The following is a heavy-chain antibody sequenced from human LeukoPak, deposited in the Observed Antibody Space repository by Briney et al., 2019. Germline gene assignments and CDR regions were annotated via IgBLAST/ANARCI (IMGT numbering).Heavy chain of an antibody. V-gene: IGHV3-48*01. D-gene: IGHD2-2*01. CDR1: GFTFSSYS. J-gene: IGHJ4*02. CDR3: AIDSEILIEPGVTSNY. CDR2: VSSSSATI. Sequence: PGGSLRLSCAASGFTFSSYSMNWVRQAPGKGLEWVSYVSSSSATIYHADSVKGRFTISRDNAKNSLFLQMNSLRAEDTAVYYCAIDSEILIEPGVTSNYWGQGTLVTVSS.